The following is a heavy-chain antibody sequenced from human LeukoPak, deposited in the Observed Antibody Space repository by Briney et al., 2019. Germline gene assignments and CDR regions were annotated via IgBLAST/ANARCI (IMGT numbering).Heavy chain of an antibody. CDR1: GFTFSNYS. CDR2: ISSTGSTI. D-gene: IGHD3-3*01. CDR3: ARLFVPWRGFDY. Sequence: PGGSLSLSCAASGFTFSNYSMNWLRQAPGKGLEGGLYISSTGSTIDYAESVKGRFTISRDNAKNSLYLQMNSLRAAATAVYYCARLFVPWRGFDYWGQGTLVTVSS. J-gene: IGHJ4*02. V-gene: IGHV3-48*04.